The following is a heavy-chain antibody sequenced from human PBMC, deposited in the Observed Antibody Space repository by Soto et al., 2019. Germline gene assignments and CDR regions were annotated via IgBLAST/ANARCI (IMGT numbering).Heavy chain of an antibody. CDR2: TYYRSKWYN. J-gene: IGHJ3*02. V-gene: IGHV6-1*01. CDR1: GDSVSSNSAA. D-gene: IGHD6-19*01. Sequence: PSQTLSLTCAISGDSVSSNSAAWNWIRQSPSRGLEWLGRTYYRSKWYNDYAVSVKSRITINPDTSKNQFSLQLNSVTPEDTAVYYCARDSPPGIAVAGRDAFDIWGQGTMVTVSS. CDR3: ARDSPPGIAVAGRDAFDI.